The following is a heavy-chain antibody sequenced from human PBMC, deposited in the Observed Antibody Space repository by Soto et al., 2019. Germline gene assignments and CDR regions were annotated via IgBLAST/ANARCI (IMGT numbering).Heavy chain of an antibody. CDR1: GYPFTSYV. J-gene: IGHJ6*02. D-gene: IGHD3-10*01. CDR2: ISAYNGNT. CDR3: ARKSPWFGEFSALLNYYYYYGMDV. V-gene: IGHV1-18*01. Sequence: ASVKLSCKASGYPFTSYVISWVRQAPGQGLEWMGWISAYNGNTNYAQKLQGRVTMTTDTSTSTAYMELRSLRSDDTAVYYCARKSPWFGEFSALLNYYYYYGMDVWGQGTTVTVSS.